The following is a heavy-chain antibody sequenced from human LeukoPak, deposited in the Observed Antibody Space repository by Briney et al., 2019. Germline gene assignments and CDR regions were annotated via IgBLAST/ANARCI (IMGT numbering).Heavy chain of an antibody. D-gene: IGHD2-2*01. CDR1: GATISSYY. Sequence: SETLSLTCTVSGATISSYYWNWIRQPPGKGLESIGYVSYSGSTNYNPSLKSRVTISVDTSKSQFSLKLNSVTAADTAVYFCARRDRSSYWYFDLWGRGTLVTVSS. CDR2: VSYSGST. J-gene: IGHJ2*01. CDR3: ARRDRSSYWYFDL. V-gene: IGHV4-59*08.